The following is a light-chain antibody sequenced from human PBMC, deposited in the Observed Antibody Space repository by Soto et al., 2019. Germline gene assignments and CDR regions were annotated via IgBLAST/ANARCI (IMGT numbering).Light chain of an antibody. CDR3: AAWDDSLDGVV. Sequence: HSVLTQPPSASGTPGQRVTISCSGSSSNIGSNTVNWYQQLPGTAPKLLIHSNHQRPSGVPDRFSGSKSGTSASLAISGLQSEDEADYYCAAWDDSLDGVVFGGGTKVTVL. CDR1: SSNIGSNT. V-gene: IGLV1-44*01. J-gene: IGLJ2*01. CDR2: SNH.